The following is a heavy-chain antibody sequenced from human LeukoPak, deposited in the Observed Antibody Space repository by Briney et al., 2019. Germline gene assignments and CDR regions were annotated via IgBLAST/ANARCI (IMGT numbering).Heavy chain of an antibody. CDR3: ARAIDSYGFYDS. CDR1: GFTFSSHG. D-gene: IGHD5-18*01. CDR2: IWPDGSIK. V-gene: IGHV3-33*01. J-gene: IGHJ4*02. Sequence: GGSLRLSCAASGFTFSSHGMHWVRQAPGKGLEWVAVIWPDGSIKYYAESAKGRFTISRDNSKSTLYLQMNSLRAEDTAVYYCARAIDSYGFYDSWGQGTLVAVSS.